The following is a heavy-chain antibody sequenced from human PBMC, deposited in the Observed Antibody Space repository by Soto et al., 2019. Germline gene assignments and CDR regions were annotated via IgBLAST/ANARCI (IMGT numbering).Heavy chain of an antibody. D-gene: IGHD3-3*01. CDR2: IYYSGST. CDR3: ARKPIFGVVIGPTDDAFDI. CDR1: GGSISSYY. V-gene: IGHV4-59*08. J-gene: IGHJ3*02. Sequence: SETLSLTCTVSGGSISSYYWSWIRQPPGKGLEWIGYIYYSGSTNYNPSLKSRVTISVDTSKNQFSLKLSSVTAADTAVYYCARKPIFGVVIGPTDDAFDIWGQGTMATVSS.